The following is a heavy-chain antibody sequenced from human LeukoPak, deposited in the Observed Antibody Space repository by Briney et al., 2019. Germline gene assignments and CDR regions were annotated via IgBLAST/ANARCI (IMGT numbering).Heavy chain of an antibody. J-gene: IGHJ4*02. CDR1: GYTFTSYY. CDR2: INPNSGGT. V-gene: IGHV1-2*02. D-gene: IGHD6-6*01. Sequence: ASVKVSCKASGYTFTSYYMHWVRQAPGQGLEWMGWINPNSGGTNYAQKFQGRVTMTRDTSISTAYMELSRLRSDDTAVYYCARGGVGYSSSYYFDYWGQGTLVTVSS. CDR3: ARGGVGYSSSYYFDY.